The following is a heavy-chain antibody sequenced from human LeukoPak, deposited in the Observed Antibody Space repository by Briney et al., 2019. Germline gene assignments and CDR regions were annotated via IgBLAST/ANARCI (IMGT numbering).Heavy chain of an antibody. V-gene: IGHV3-74*01. CDR2: INSDGSST. J-gene: IGHJ4*02. Sequence: GGSLRLSWAASGFTFSGYWMHWVRQAPGKGMVWVSRINSDGSSTSYADSVKGRFTISRDNAKNTLYLQMNSLRAEDTAVYYCARGGYYDSSGYYVGYWGQGTLVTVSS. CDR1: GFTFSGYW. D-gene: IGHD3-22*01. CDR3: ARGGYYDSSGYYVGY.